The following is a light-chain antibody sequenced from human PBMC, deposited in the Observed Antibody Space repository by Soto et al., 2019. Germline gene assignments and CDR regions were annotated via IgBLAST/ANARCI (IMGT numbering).Light chain of an antibody. J-gene: IGKJ3*01. CDR1: QGIRSY. Sequence: DIQVTQSPSFLSASVGDRVTITCRASQGIRSYLAWYQQRPGKAPKVLMYAASTLHSGVPSRFNGSGSGTEFTLTIPSLQPEDFATYFCQQLNNYPFTFGPGTTVDI. CDR2: AAS. CDR3: QQLNNYPFT. V-gene: IGKV1-9*01.